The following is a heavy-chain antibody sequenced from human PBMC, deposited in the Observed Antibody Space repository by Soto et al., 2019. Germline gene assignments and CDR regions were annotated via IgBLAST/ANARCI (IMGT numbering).Heavy chain of an antibody. CDR1: GFTFSSYG. J-gene: IGHJ2*01. CDR3: VKDNLHSGCYENWYFDL. D-gene: IGHD1-26*01. CDR2: ISFDGNYK. V-gene: IGHV3-30*18. Sequence: QVQLVESGGGVVQPGRSLRLSCVGSGFTFSSYGMHWVRQAPGKGLEWLAVISFDGNYKYHADSVKGRFTISRDNSKNSLVLDMSSLRPVETAVYYGVKDNLHSGCYENWYFDLWGRGTLVTVSS.